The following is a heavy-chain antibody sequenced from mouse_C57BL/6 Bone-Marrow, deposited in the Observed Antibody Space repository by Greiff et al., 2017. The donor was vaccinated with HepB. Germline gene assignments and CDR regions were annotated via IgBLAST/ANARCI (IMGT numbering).Heavy chain of an antibody. D-gene: IGHD1-1*01. V-gene: IGHV1-53*01. CDR1: GYTFTSYW. J-gene: IGHJ2*01. Sequence: QVHVKQPGTELVKPGASVKLSCKASGYTFTSYWMHWVKQRPGQGLEWIGNINPSNGGTTYNEKFKSKATLTVDKSSSTAYMQLSILTSEDSAVYYCARDYGSSQYYFDYWGQGTTLTVSS. CDR2: INPSNGGT. CDR3: ARDYGSSQYYFDY.